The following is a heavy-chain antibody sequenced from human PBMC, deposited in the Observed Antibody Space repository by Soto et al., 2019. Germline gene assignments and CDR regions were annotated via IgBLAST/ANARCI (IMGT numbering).Heavy chain of an antibody. CDR2: IIPISETT. Sequence: QVQLVQSGAEVKKPGSSVKVSCKASGGTFSSYAISWVRQAPGQGLEWMGGIIPISETTNYAQKFQGRVTITADESKSTAYMEMSRLRSEDTAVYYCARPQSSSTILEIYYYYYGMDVWGQGTTVTVSS. CDR3: ARPQSSSTILEIYYYYYGMDV. D-gene: IGHD2-2*01. J-gene: IGHJ6*02. CDR1: GGTFSSYA. V-gene: IGHV1-69*01.